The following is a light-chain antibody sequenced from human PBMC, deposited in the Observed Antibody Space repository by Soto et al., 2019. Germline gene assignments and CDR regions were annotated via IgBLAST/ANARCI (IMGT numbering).Light chain of an antibody. Sequence: QSALTQPASVSGPPGQSITISCTGTSSDVGGYNYVSWYQHHPGKAPKLIIFDVSDRPSGISDRFSASKSGNTASLTISGLQAEDEADYYCCSYSSGSTPWVFGTGTKVTVL. CDR2: DVS. V-gene: IGLV2-14*03. J-gene: IGLJ1*01. CDR1: SSDVGGYNY. CDR3: CSYSSGSTPWV.